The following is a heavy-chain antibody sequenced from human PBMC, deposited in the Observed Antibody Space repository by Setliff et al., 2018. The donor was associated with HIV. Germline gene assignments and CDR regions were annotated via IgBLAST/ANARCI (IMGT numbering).Heavy chain of an antibody. J-gene: IGHJ6*04. CDR3: AKDRTGTGTTLHV. CDR2: INPKSGGT. CDR1: GYTFTDYY. Sequence: ASVKVSCKASGYTFTDYYIHWVRQAPGQGLGWMGRINPKSGGTNYVQKFQGRVTMTRDTSINTAYLELSRLRSDDTAVYYCAKDRTGTGTTLHVWGKGTTVTVSS. D-gene: IGHD1-7*01. V-gene: IGHV1-2*06.